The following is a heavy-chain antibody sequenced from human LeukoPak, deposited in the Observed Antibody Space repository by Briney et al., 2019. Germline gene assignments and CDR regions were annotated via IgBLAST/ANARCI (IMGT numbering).Heavy chain of an antibody. J-gene: IGHJ5*02. Sequence: ASETLSLTCTVSIGSISSDTYFWSWIRQPAGKGLEWIGRMSSSGRSDYNPSLKSRVTISTDTSKNQLSLKLTSVTAADTAVYYCAVYGNWFDPWGQGTLVTVSS. CDR1: IGSISSDTYF. V-gene: IGHV4-61*10. CDR2: MSSSGRS. CDR3: AVYGNWFDP. D-gene: IGHD5/OR15-5a*01.